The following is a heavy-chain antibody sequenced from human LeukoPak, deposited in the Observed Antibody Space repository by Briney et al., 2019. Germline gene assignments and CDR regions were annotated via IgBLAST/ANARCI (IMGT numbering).Heavy chain of an antibody. J-gene: IGHJ4*02. CDR3: AKDYYGSVDH. D-gene: IGHD3-10*01. V-gene: IGHV3-30*18. CDR1: GFTFSSYG. Sequence: GGSLRLSCAASGFTFSSYGMHWVRQAPGKGLEWVAVISYDGSNKYYADSVKGRFTISRDNSKNTLYLQMNSLRAEDTAVYYCAKDYYGSVDHWGQGTLVTVSS. CDR2: ISYDGSNK.